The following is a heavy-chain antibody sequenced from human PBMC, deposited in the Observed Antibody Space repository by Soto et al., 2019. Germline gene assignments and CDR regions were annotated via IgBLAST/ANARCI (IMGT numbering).Heavy chain of an antibody. Sequence: EVQLLESGGSLVQPGGSLRLSCAASGFTFSTYAMGWGRQAPGKGLEWVSAISGSGFATYYADPVKGRFTISRDNSKNTLYLQMNSLIAGDTAVYYCAKYIKGTGTNVLYDSCGQGTLVTVSS. CDR3: AKYIKGTGTNVLYDS. J-gene: IGHJ4*02. CDR2: ISGSGFAT. V-gene: IGHV3-23*01. CDR1: GFTFSTYA. D-gene: IGHD1-7*01.